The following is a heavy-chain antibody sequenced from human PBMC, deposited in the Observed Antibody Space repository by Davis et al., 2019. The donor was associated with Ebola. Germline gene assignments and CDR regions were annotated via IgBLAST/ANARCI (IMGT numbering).Heavy chain of an antibody. J-gene: IGHJ6*04. CDR1: GFTFSNHW. Sequence: PGGSLRLSCAASGFTFSNHWMNWVRQAPGKGLEWVANIKQDGSDKYYMDSVKGRFTISRDNAKNTLYLQMNTLRAEDTAVYYCARAKYYGMDVWGKGTTVTVSS. CDR3: ARAKYYGMDV. CDR2: IKQDGSDK. D-gene: IGHD6-6*01. V-gene: IGHV3-7*01.